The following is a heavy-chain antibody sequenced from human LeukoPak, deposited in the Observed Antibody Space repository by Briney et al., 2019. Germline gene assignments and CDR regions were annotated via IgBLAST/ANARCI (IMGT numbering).Heavy chain of an antibody. CDR1: GGSIRSSSYY. D-gene: IGHD3-10*01. Sequence: SETLSLTCTVSGGSIRSSSYYWGWIRQPPGKGLEWIGSISYSGSTYYNPSLKSRVTISLDTSKNQFSLKLISVTAADTAVYYCARSHVGEQNTQMGFCWGQGTLVTVSS. CDR3: ARSHVGEQNTQMGFC. J-gene: IGHJ4*02. CDR2: ISYSGST. V-gene: IGHV4-39*07.